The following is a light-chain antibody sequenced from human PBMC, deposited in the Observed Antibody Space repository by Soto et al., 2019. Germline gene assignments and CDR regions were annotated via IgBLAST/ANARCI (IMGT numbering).Light chain of an antibody. CDR3: QQSYRTPT. CDR1: QGISSY. CDR2: DAS. V-gene: IGKV1-8*01. Sequence: AIRMTQSPSSLSASTGDRVTITCRASQGISSYLAWYQQKPGKAPKFLIYDASSLESGVPSRFSGSGSGTDYTLTISSLQPEDFATYYCQQSYRTPTFGQGTRLEIK. J-gene: IGKJ5*01.